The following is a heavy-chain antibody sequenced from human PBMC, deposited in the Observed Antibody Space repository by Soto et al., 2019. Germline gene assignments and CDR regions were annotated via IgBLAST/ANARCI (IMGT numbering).Heavy chain of an antibody. J-gene: IGHJ4*02. Sequence: VQLVESGGGLVKPGGSLRLSCAASGFTFGSYWMNWVRLIPGKGLEWVAYIKPDGSATYYVDSVKGRFTISRDNAKNSLYLQMNSLRVEDTSVYYCARAGYCGPGCYYYFDYWGQGTLVTVSS. D-gene: IGHD2-21*02. CDR1: GFTFGSYW. V-gene: IGHV3-7*01. CDR2: IKPDGSAT. CDR3: ARAGYCGPGCYYYFDY.